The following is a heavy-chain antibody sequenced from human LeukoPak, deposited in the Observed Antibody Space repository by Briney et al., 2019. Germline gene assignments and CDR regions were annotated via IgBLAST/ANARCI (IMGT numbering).Heavy chain of an antibody. CDR2: IRSKAYGGTT. V-gene: IGHV3-49*04. D-gene: IGHD1-14*01. Sequence: GGSLRLSCAASGFTFSSYSMNWVRQAPGKGLEWVGFIRSKAYGGTTEYAASVKGRFTISRDDSKSIAYLQMNSLKTEDTAVYYCTRDREGATEPWGQGTLVTVSS. J-gene: IGHJ4*02. CDR1: GFTFSSYS. CDR3: TRDREGATEP.